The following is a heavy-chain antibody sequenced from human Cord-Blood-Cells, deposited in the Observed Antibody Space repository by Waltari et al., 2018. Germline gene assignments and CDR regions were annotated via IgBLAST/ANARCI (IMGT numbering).Heavy chain of an antibody. D-gene: IGHD3-22*01. CDR2: ISSSSSTI. CDR3: ARDFYYDSSGPDY. Sequence: EVQLVESGGGLVQPGGSLRLSCAAFGLTFGSYIMNWVRQAPGKGLEWVSYISSSSSTIYYADSVKGRFTISRDNAKNSLYLQMNSLRDEDTAVYYCARDFYYDSSGPDYWGQGTLVTVSS. V-gene: IGHV3-48*02. CDR1: GLTFGSYI. J-gene: IGHJ4*02.